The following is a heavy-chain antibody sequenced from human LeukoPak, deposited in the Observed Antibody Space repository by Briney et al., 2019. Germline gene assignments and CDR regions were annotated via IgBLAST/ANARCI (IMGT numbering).Heavy chain of an antibody. J-gene: IGHJ4*02. CDR1: GGSISSNNYY. D-gene: IGHD1-26*01. CDR3: ARQGSGNYLSPVNY. Sequence: SETLSLTCTVSGGSISSNNYYWGGIRQPPGKGLEWIGTIYYSGSTYYNPSLKSRVTISVDTSKNQFSLKLSSVTAADTAVYYCARQGSGNYLSPVNYWGQGTLVTVSS. CDR2: IYYSGST. V-gene: IGHV4-39*01.